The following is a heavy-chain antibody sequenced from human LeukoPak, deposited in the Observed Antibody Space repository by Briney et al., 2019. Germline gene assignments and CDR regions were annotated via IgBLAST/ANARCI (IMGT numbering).Heavy chain of an antibody. CDR2: IYTSGST. CDR3: ARDHSPYYDSSGYYHHPDAIDI. D-gene: IGHD3-22*01. V-gene: IGHV4-4*07. J-gene: IGHJ3*02. CDR1: GGSFSGYY. Sequence: SETLSLTCAVYGGSFSGYYWSWIRQPPGKGLEWIGRIYTSGSTNYNPSLKSRVTMSVDTSKNQFSLKLSSVTAADTAVYYCARDHSPYYDSSGYYHHPDAIDIWGQGTMVTVSS.